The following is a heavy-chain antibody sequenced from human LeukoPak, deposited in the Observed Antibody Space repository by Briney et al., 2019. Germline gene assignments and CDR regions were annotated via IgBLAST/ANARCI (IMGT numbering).Heavy chain of an antibody. V-gene: IGHV4-34*01. J-gene: IGHJ4*02. CDR3: ARIRCGHSGSVCYNH. CDR1: GVSINDYY. CDR2: ISHTEGT. Sequence: PSETLSLTCGVFGVSINDYYWSWIRQPPGKGLEWIGEISHTEGTRYNPSLESRVTMSVGTSENQLSLKLIFVTAADTAVNYCARIRCGHSGSVCYNHWGLGTLVTVSS. D-gene: IGHD3-9*01.